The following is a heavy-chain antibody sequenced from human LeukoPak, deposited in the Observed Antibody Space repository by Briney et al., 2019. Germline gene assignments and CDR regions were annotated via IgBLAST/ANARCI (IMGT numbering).Heavy chain of an antibody. CDR3: ARAPSGISYYGMDV. D-gene: IGHD3-10*01. J-gene: IGHJ6*02. Sequence: SQTLSLTCTVSGGSISSGSYYWSWIRQPAGKGLEWIGRIYTSGSTNYNPSLKSRVTISVDTSKNQFSLKLSSVTAADTAVYYCARAPSGISYYGMDVWGQGTTVTVSS. V-gene: IGHV4-61*02. CDR1: GGSISSGSYY. CDR2: IYTSGST.